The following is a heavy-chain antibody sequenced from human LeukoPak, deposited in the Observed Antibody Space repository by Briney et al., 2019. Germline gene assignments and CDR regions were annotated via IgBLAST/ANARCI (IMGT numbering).Heavy chain of an antibody. CDR2: IYSSGST. D-gene: IGHD4/OR15-4a*01. CDR3: ARGTMAAGFDP. J-gene: IGHJ5*02. CDR1: GGSINNYY. V-gene: IGHV4-4*07. Sequence: SSETLSLTCTVSGGSINNYYWNWIRQPAGRGLEWIGRIYSSGSTNYNPSLKSRVTVSVDTSENQFSLKLNSVTAADTAIYYCARGTMAAGFDPWGQGALVTVSS.